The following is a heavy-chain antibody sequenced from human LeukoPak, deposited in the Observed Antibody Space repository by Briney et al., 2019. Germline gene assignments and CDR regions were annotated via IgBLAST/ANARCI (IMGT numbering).Heavy chain of an antibody. D-gene: IGHD2-2*01. CDR1: GYTFTSYG. CDR3: ARAGGPPYCSSTSCYVALDAFDI. V-gene: IGHV1-18*01. CDR2: ISAYNGNT. Sequence: GASVKVSCKASGYTFTSYGISWVRQAPGQGLEWMGWISAYNGNTNYAQKLQGRVSMTTDTPTSTAYMELRSLRSDDTAVFYCARAGGPPYCSSTSCYVALDAFDIWGQGTMVTVSS. J-gene: IGHJ3*02.